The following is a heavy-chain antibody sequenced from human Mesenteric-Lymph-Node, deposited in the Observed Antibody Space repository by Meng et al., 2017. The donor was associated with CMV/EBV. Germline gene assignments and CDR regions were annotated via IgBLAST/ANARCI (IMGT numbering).Heavy chain of an antibody. V-gene: IGHV4-34*01. J-gene: IGHJ4*02. CDR3: ARGHASGTYSDYFDF. Sequence: VSGGSLSGNYWNWIRQSPGKGLEWIAEISQAGSTKYSPPLKSRAALSVDTSKNEFSLKMTSLTAADSGIYYCARGHASGTYSDYFDFWGQGLLVTVSS. D-gene: IGHD3-10*01. CDR1: GGSLSGNY. CDR2: ISQAGST.